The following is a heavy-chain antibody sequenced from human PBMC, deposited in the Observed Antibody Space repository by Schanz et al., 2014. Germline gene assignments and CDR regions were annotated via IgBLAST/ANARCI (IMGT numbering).Heavy chain of an antibody. CDR2: ISYDGSNK. V-gene: IGHV3-30-3*01. J-gene: IGHJ6*02. CDR3: AKGMGYCSGGTCYDYYYYGLDV. CDR1: GFTFNSYA. Sequence: VQLLESGGGLVQPGGSLRLSCAASGFTFNSYAMTWVRQAPGKGLEWVAVISYDGSNKYYADSVKGRFTISRDNSENTLYLQMNSLSADDTAVCYCAKGMGYCSGGTCYDYYYYGLDVWGQGTTVTVSS. D-gene: IGHD2-15*01.